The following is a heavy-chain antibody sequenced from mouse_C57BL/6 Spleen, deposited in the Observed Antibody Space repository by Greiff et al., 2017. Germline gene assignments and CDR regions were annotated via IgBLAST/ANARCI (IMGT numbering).Heavy chain of an antibody. V-gene: IGHV3-6*01. CDR1: GYSITSGYY. CDR2: ISYDGSN. D-gene: IGHD2-3*01. CDR3: ARDRVYDGYYPFDY. Sequence: EVHLVESGPGLVKPSQSLSLTCSVTGYSITSGYYWNWIRQFPGNKLEWMGYISYDGSNNYNPSLKNRISITRDTSKNQFFLKLNSVTTEDTATYYCARDRVYDGYYPFDYWGHGTTLTVSS. J-gene: IGHJ2*01.